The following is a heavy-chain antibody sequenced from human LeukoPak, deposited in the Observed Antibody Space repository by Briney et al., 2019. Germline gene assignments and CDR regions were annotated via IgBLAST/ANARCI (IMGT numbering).Heavy chain of an antibody. CDR1: GFTVSSNY. CDR3: ARDGIVGATSDAFDI. J-gene: IGHJ3*02. Sequence: GGSLRLSCAASGFTVSSNYMSWVRHAPGKGLELVSVIYSGGSTYYADSVKGRFTISRDNSKNTLYLQMNSLRAEDTAVYYCARDGIVGATSDAFDIWGQGTMVTVSS. CDR2: IYSGGST. V-gene: IGHV3-53*01. D-gene: IGHD1-26*01.